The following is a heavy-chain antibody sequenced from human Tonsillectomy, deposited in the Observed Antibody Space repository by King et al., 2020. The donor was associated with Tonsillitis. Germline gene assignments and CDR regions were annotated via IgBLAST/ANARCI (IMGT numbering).Heavy chain of an antibody. Sequence: LQLQESGPGLVKPSETLSLTCTVSGGSISSSSYYWGWIRQPPGKGLEWIGSIYYSGSTYYNPSLKSRVTISVDTSKNQFSLKLSSVTAADTAVYYCARHIHERRVAIGYCSSTSCNARGAWFDPWGQGTLVTVSS. CDR1: GGSISSSSYY. V-gene: IGHV4-39*01. D-gene: IGHD2-2*01. J-gene: IGHJ5*02. CDR2: IYYSGST. CDR3: ARHIHERRVAIGYCSSTSCNARGAWFDP.